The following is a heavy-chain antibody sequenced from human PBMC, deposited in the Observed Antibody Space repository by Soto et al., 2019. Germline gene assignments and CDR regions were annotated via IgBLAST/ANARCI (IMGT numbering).Heavy chain of an antibody. D-gene: IGHD3-22*01. CDR3: ARLGGYYQAFDQ. V-gene: IGHV4-59*08. CDR1: GGSINNYY. J-gene: IGHJ4*02. Sequence: ASETLSLTCTVSGGSINNYYWSWFRQPPGKGLEWIGYIYYSGSTTYKPSLKSRVTISVDTSKNQFFLKLNSVTAADTAVYYCARLGGYYQAFDQWGQGSLVTVS. CDR2: IYYSGST.